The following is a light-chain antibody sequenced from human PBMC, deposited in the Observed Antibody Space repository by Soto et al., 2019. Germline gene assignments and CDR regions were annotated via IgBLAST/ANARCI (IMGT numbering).Light chain of an antibody. V-gene: IGKV1-39*01. J-gene: IGKJ1*01. CDR1: QSISSY. CDR3: QQSYSTLWT. CDR2: AAS. Sequence: DIQMTQSPSSLSASVGDRVTITCRASQSISSYLNWYQQKPGKAPKLLIYAASSLQSGVPSRFGGSGSGTDFNLTISSLQPEDFATYYCQQSYSTLWTFGQVTKVEIK.